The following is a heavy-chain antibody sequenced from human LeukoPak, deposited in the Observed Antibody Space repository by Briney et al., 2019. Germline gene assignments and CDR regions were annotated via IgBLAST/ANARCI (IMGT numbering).Heavy chain of an antibody. Sequence: PGGSLRLSCVASGLTFSSYWMHWVRQDPRKGLVWVSRISGDGRNINYADSVRGRFTISRDNAKNTLYLQMNTLRVEDTAVYYCTRDLMDYGVSTGLHHYYMDVWGQGTTVTVSS. CDR1: GLTFSSYW. D-gene: IGHD3-9*01. CDR3: TRDLMDYGVSTGLHHYYMDV. V-gene: IGHV3-74*01. J-gene: IGHJ6*02. CDR2: ISGDGRNI.